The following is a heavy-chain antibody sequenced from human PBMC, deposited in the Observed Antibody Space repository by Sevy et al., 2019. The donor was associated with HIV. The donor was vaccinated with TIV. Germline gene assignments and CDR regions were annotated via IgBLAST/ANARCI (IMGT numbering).Heavy chain of an antibody. J-gene: IGHJ4*02. V-gene: IGHV3-48*01. D-gene: IGHD6-19*01. CDR2: INTLSDTI. CDR1: GFTFRRNS. CDR3: ARDASVAAYYFDF. Sequence: GGSLRLSCTASGFTFRRNSMNWVRQAPGKGLEWLAYINTLSDTIKYADSVKGRFTISRDKAKNSRYLQMNSLRVEDTAVYYCARDASVAAYYFDFWGQGTLVTVSS.